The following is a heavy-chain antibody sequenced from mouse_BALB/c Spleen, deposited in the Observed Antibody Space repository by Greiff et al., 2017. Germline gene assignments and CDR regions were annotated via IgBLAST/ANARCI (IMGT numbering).Heavy chain of an antibody. V-gene: IGHV1-62-2*01. CDR1: GYTFTEYI. Sequence: QVQLQQSGAELVKPGASVKLSCKASGYTFTEYIIPWVKQRPGQGLEWIGWFYPGSGSIKYNENFKDKVTLTADKSSSTVYMELSRLTSKDSAVYFCARHEYPSTGAWFAYWGQGTLVTVSA. D-gene: IGHD1-1*01. J-gene: IGHJ3*01. CDR2: FYPGSGSI. CDR3: ARHEYPSTGAWFAY.